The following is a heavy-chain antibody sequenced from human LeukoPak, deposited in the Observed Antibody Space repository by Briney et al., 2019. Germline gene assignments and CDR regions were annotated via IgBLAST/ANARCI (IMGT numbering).Heavy chain of an antibody. Sequence: ASVKVSCKASGYTFTSYYMHWVRQAPGQGLEWMGIINPSGGSTSYAQKFQGRVAMTRDTSTSTVYMELSSLRSEDTAVYYCARGKDSSSPRNHDAFDIWGQGTMVTVSS. J-gene: IGHJ3*02. V-gene: IGHV1-46*01. D-gene: IGHD6-13*01. CDR3: ARGKDSSSPRNHDAFDI. CDR2: INPSGGST. CDR1: GYTFTSYY.